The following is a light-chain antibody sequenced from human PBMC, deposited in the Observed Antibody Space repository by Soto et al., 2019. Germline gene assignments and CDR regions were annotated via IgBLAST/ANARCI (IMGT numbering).Light chain of an antibody. Sequence: QSVLNQPTSVSGSPGQSITISCTGTSSDVGGYNYVSWYQHHPGKAPKLMICDVSDRPSGVSNRFSGSKSGNTASLTVSGLQAEDEADYYCSSYTSSSTPWVFGTGTKVT. CDR3: SSYTSSSTPWV. V-gene: IGLV2-14*03. CDR2: DVS. J-gene: IGLJ1*01. CDR1: SSDVGGYNY.